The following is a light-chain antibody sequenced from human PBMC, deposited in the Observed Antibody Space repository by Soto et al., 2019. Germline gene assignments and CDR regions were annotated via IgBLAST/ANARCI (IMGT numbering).Light chain of an antibody. J-gene: IGKJ4*01. V-gene: IGKV3-20*01. CDR3: QQYGSSPPELT. CDR1: QSVSSSY. Sequence: EIALTQSPGTLSLSPGERATLSCRASQSVSSSYLAWYQQKPGQAPRLLIYGASSRATGIPDRFSGSGSGTDFTLTISRLEPEDFAVYYCQQYGSSPPELT. CDR2: GAS.